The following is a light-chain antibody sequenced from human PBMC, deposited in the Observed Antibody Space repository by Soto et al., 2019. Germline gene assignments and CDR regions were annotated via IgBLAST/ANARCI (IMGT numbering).Light chain of an antibody. V-gene: IGKV4-1*01. J-gene: IGKJ1*01. CDR2: WAS. CDR1: QSVLYSSNNKNY. Sequence: DIVMTQSPDSLAVSLGERATINCKSSQSVLYSSNNKNYLAWYQQKPGQPPKLLIYWASTRESGVLDRFSGSGSGKDFTLTFRSVHAEDVAVYYCQQYYSTPRTFGQGTKVEIK. CDR3: QQYYSTPRT.